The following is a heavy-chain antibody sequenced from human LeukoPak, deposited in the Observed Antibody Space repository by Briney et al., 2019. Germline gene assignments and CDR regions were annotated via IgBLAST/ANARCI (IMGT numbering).Heavy chain of an antibody. CDR3: TTGDYEYAFDI. CDR1: GISFSDAW. Sequence: GGSLRLSCAASGISFSDAWMSLVRQAPGKGLECVGRIKTKTDGGTTDYAEAVKGRFTISRDDSKNQLYLQMNSLRTEDTAVYYCTTGDYEYAFDIWGQGTMVTVSS. D-gene: IGHD4-17*01. V-gene: IGHV3-15*01. J-gene: IGHJ3*02. CDR2: IKTKTDGGTT.